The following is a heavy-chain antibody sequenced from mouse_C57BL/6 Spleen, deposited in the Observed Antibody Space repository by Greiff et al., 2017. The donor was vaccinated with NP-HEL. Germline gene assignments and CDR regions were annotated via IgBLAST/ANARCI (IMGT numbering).Heavy chain of an antibody. V-gene: IGHV1-64*01. CDR3: ARGDYGYEEYYFDY. CDR1: GYTFTSYW. J-gene: IGHJ2*01. Sequence: QVQLQQPGAELVKPGASVKLSCKASGYTFTSYWMPWVKQRPGQGLEWIGMIHPNSGSTNYNEKFKSKATLTVDKSSSTAYMQLSSLTSEDSAVYYCARGDYGYEEYYFDYWGQGTTLTVSS. CDR2: IHPNSGST. D-gene: IGHD2-2*01.